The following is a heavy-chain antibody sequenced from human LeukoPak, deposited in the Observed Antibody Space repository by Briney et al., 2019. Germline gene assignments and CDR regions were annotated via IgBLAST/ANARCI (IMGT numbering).Heavy chain of an antibody. CDR3: AEDFHYYDSSGFGY. V-gene: IGHV3-7*01. Sequence: GGSLRLSCAASGFTFSAYWMSWVRQAPGKGLEWVANIKQDGSEKYYVDSVKGRFTISRDNAKKSLYLEMHSLRAEDTAVYYCAEDFHYYDSSGFGYWGQGTLVTVSS. CDR2: IKQDGSEK. D-gene: IGHD3-22*01. J-gene: IGHJ4*02. CDR1: GFTFSAYW.